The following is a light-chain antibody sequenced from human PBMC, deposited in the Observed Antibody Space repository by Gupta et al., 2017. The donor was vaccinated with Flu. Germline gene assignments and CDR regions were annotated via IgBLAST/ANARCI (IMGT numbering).Light chain of an antibody. V-gene: IGKV1-39*01. Sequence: GDRVTITCRASQTISSHLNWYQQKPGKAPKLLIYAASSLQSGVPSRFSGSGSGTDFTLTISSLQPEDFATYYCQRSYSVPWTFGQGTKVEIK. CDR3: QRSYSVPWT. CDR1: QTISSH. J-gene: IGKJ1*01. CDR2: AAS.